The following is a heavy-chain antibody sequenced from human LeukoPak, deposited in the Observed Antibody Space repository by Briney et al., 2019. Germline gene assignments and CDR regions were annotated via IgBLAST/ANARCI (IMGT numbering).Heavy chain of an antibody. D-gene: IGHD3-22*01. Sequence: SETLSLTCTVSGGSISSSTYYWGWIRQPPGKGLEWIGSIYYSGSTYYNPSLKSRVTISVDTSKNQFSLKLSSVTAADTAVYYCARDPDYYDSSGYYFWGQGTLVTVSS. V-gene: IGHV4-39*07. CDR3: ARDPDYYDSSGYYF. J-gene: IGHJ4*02. CDR2: IYYSGST. CDR1: GGSISSSTYY.